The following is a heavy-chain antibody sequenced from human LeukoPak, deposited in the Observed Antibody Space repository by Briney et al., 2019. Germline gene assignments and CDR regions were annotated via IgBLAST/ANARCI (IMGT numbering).Heavy chain of an antibody. CDR1: GFTFRNYV. D-gene: IGHD2-21*02. V-gene: IGHV3-23*01. CDR2: ISGSGVTA. CDR3: AKEAPYCGGDCYGVFDY. J-gene: IGHJ4*02. Sequence: GGSLRLSCAASGFTFRNYVISWVRQAPGKGLEWVSGISGSGVTAYYADSVKGRFTISRDSSKDTLYLQMNSLRADDTAVYYCAKEAPYCGGDCYGVFDYWGQGNLVTVSS.